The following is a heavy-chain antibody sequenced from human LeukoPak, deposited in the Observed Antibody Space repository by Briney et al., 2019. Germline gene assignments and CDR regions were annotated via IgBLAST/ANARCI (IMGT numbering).Heavy chain of an antibody. D-gene: IGHD7-27*01. V-gene: IGHV4-30-2*01. CDR3: ARQLPGYYYGMDV. Sequence: SETLSLTCAVSGGSISSGGYSWSWLRQPPGRGLEWLGYIYHSGSTYYNPSLKSRVTISVDRSKNQFSLKLSSVTAADTAVYYCARQLPGYYYGMDVWGQGTTVTVSS. CDR2: IYHSGST. J-gene: IGHJ6*02. CDR1: GGSISSGGYS.